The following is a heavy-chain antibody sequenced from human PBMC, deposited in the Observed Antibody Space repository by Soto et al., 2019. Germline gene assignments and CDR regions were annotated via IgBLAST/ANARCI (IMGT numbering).Heavy chain of an antibody. J-gene: IGHJ4*02. D-gene: IGHD3-22*01. CDR3: ARMDGSGYYGSYFDY. CDR1: GFTFSSSA. Sequence: QVQLVESGGGVVQPGRSLRLSCAASGFTFSSSAMHWVRQAPGKGLEWVAIISYDGSNKYYADSVKGRFTISRDNSKSTLFLQMNGLRAEDTAVYYCARMDGSGYYGSYFDYCGQGTLVTVSS. V-gene: IGHV3-30-3*01. CDR2: ISYDGSNK.